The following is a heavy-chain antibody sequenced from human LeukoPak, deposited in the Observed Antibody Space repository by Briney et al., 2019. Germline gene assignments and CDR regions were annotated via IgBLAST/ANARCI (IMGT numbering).Heavy chain of an antibody. CDR3: ARDGPGQWVAMGVYFDY. D-gene: IGHD6-19*01. V-gene: IGHV3-21*01. CDR2: ISSSSSYI. Sequence: GGSLRLSCAASGFTFSSYSMNWVRQAPGKGLEWVSSISSSSSYIYYADSVKGRFTISRDNAKNSLYLQMNSLRAEDTAVYYCARDGPGQWVAMGVYFDYWGQGTLVTVSS. J-gene: IGHJ4*02. CDR1: GFTFSSYS.